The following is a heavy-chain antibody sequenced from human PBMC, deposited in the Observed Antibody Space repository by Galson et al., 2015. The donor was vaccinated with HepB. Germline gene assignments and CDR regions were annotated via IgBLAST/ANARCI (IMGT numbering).Heavy chain of an antibody. CDR2: INPSDSYT. D-gene: IGHD6-13*01. J-gene: IGHJ5*02. V-gene: IGHV5-10-1*01. Sequence: QSGAEVKKPGESLRISCQGSGYTFTNYWINWVRQVPGKGLEWMGKINPSDSYTKHSPSFRGRVSISADMSISTVYLQWASLQASDTAIYYCARHAKMAAAGTFNPWGQGILVIVSA. CDR3: ARHAKMAAAGTFNP. CDR1: GYTFTNYW.